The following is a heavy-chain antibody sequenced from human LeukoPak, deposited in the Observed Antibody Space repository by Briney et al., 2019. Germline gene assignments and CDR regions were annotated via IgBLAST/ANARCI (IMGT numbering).Heavy chain of an antibody. CDR2: IKTDGSST. CDR3: VNGITATSG. J-gene: IGHJ4*02. D-gene: IGHD1-20*01. V-gene: IGHV3-74*01. Sequence: QTGGSVRLSCVGSGFIFSNFWMHWVRQAPGKGLMWVSVIKTDGSSTSYVDSVKGRFTISRDNAKNTLYLQMNSLRAEDTAIYYCVNGITATSGWGQGTLVTVSS. CDR1: GFIFSNFW.